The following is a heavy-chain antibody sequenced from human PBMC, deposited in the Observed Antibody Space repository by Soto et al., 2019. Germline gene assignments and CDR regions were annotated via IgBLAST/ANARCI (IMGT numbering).Heavy chain of an antibody. D-gene: IGHD3-22*01. CDR2: INHSGST. CDR1: GGSFSGYY. J-gene: IGHJ4*02. CDR3: ARIPLPALGWGPWIHFYDDP. Sequence: PSETLSLTCAVYGGSFSGYYWSWIRQPPGKGLEWIGEINHSGSTNYNPSLKSRVTISVDTYKNQFSRKLSSVTAAETATYFCARIPLPALGWGPWIHFYDDPWGRGAPVTVSS. V-gene: IGHV4-34*01.